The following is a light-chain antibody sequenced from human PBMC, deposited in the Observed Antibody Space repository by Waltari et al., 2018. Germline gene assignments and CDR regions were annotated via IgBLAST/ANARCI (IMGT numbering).Light chain of an antibody. CDR1: TSDIGNHAY. V-gene: IGLV2-14*01. CDR3: SSYTGGSTLLV. Sequence: QSALTPPASVSGSPGQSITISCTGTTSDIGNHAYASWYQQHPGKAPKLLIYEGTNRPSGVSTRFSGSKSGSTASLTISGLQADDEAHYYCSSYTGGSTLLVFGGGTDLTVL. J-gene: IGLJ2*01. CDR2: EGT.